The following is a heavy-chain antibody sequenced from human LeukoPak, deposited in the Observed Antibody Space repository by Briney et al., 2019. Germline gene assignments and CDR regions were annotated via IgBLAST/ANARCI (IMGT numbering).Heavy chain of an antibody. Sequence: GGSLRLSCAASGFSFSTYWMHWVPQAPGRGLVWVSRINSDGSSTTYADSVKGRFTLSRDNAKNTLYLQMNSLRAEDTAVYYCALGTKPLSYHFFDYWGQGALVPVSS. CDR2: INSDGSST. D-gene: IGHD1-7*01. V-gene: IGHV3-74*03. J-gene: IGHJ4*02. CDR1: GFSFSTYW. CDR3: ALGTKPLSYHFFDY.